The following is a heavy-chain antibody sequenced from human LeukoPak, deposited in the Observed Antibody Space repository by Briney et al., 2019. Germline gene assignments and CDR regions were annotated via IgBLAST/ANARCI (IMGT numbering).Heavy chain of an antibody. CDR3: ARVGSGWTRGGNYFDY. J-gene: IGHJ4*02. Sequence: GVSVKVSCKASGYTFTSYAMNWVRQAPGQGLEWMGWINTNTGNPTYAQGFTGRFVFSLDTSVSTAYLQISSLKAEDTAVYYCARVGSGWTRGGNYFDYWGQGTLVTVSS. CDR1: GYTFTSYA. CDR2: INTNTGNP. D-gene: IGHD6-19*01. V-gene: IGHV7-4-1*02.